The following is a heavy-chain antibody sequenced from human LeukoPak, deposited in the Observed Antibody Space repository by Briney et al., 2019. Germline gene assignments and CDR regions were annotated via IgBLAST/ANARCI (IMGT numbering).Heavy chain of an antibody. J-gene: IGHJ5*02. CDR2: IYYSGST. Sequence: SETLSLTCTVSGGSVSSYYWSWIRQPPGKGLEWIGYIYYSGSTNYNPSLKSRVTISVDTSKNQFSLKLSSVTAADTAVYYCARRGPSNWFDPWGQGTLVTVSS. CDR3: ARRGPSNWFDP. CDR1: GGSVSSYY. V-gene: IGHV4-59*02.